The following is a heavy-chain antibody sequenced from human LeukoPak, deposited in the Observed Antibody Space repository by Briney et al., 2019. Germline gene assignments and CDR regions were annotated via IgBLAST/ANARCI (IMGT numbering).Heavy chain of an antibody. D-gene: IGHD1-26*01. J-gene: IGHJ4*02. CDR3: AKVPKYSGSCPTDY. CDR1: GFTFSSYA. CDR2: ISGSGGST. Sequence: PGGSLRLSCAASGFTFSSYAMSWVRQAPGKGLEWVSAISGSGGSTYYADSVKGRFTISRDNSKNTLYLQMNSLRAEDTAVYYCAKVPKYSGSCPTDYWGQGTLVTVSS. V-gene: IGHV3-23*01.